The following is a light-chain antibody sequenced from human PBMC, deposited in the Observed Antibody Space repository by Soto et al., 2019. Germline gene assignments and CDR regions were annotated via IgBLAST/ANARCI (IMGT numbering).Light chain of an antibody. CDR1: SSNIGNNF. Sequence: QSVLTQPPSVSAAPGQKVTISCSGSSSNIGNNFVSWYQQLPGTAPKLLIYENNKRPSGTPDRFSGSKSGTSATLGITGLQTGDEADYYCARWDSSLSVGVFGGGTKVTVL. CDR3: ARWDSSLSVGV. V-gene: IGLV1-51*02. J-gene: IGLJ2*01. CDR2: ENN.